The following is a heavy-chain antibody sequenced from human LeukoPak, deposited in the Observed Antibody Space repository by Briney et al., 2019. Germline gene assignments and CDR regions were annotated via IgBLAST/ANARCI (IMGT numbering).Heavy chain of an antibody. J-gene: IGHJ6*02. Sequence: GGSLRLSCPASGFTFSTYWMNWVRQAPGKGLEWVANIKPNGSDKYNVASVKGRFTASRDNDKNSLCLQMNSLRAEDTAVYYCARDWAMVRGVIDVWGQGTTVTVS. V-gene: IGHV3-7*01. CDR2: IKPNGSDK. CDR3: ARDWAMVRGVIDV. D-gene: IGHD3-10*01. CDR1: GFTFSTYW.